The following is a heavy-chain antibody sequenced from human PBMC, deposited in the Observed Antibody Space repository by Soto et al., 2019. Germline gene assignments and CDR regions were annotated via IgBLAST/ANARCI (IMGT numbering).Heavy chain of an antibody. J-gene: IGHJ4*02. CDR3: ARAEQSRDYYGSGTTSD. CDR2: IYHSGST. Sequence: QVKLQESGPGLVKPSGTLSLSCAVSGGSISSSNWWTWVRQPPGKGLEWIGEIYHSGSTNYNPSLKSRVTIFVDKSKNQFSLRLSSVTAADTAMYYCARAEQSRDYYGSGTTSDWGQGTLVNVSS. V-gene: IGHV4-4*02. CDR1: GGSISSSNW. D-gene: IGHD3-10*01.